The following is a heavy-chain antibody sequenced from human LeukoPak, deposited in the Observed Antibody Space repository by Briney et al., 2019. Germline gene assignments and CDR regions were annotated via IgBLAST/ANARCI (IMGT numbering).Heavy chain of an antibody. J-gene: IGHJ4*02. V-gene: IGHV1-2*02. CDR2: INPNSADT. Sequence: ASVKVSCKASGYIFTGFYMHWVRQAPGQGLEWMGWINPNSADTDYAQKFLGRVTMTRDMSISTIYMELTRLRSDDTALYYCARWDGYSSSPDYWGQGTLVTVSS. CDR3: ARWDGYSSSPDY. CDR1: GYIFTGFY. D-gene: IGHD6-13*01.